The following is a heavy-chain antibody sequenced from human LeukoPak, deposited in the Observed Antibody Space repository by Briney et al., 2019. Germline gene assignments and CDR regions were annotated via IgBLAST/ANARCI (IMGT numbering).Heavy chain of an antibody. D-gene: IGHD5-12*01. CDR2: ISGTGGST. V-gene: IGHV3-23*01. CDR1: GFTFSTYA. J-gene: IGHJ4*02. CDR3: ARDSEYSGYDFADY. Sequence: PGGSLRLSCAASGFTFSTYAMTWVRQAPGKGLEWVSLISGTGGSTYYADSVKGRLTISRDNAKNSLYLQMNSLRAEDTAVYYCARDSEYSGYDFADYWGQGTLVTVSS.